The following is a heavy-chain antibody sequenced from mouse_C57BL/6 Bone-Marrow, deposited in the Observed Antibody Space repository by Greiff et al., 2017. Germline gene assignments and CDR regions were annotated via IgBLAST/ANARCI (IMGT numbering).Heavy chain of an antibody. J-gene: IGHJ4*01. CDR2: LYPRSGNT. V-gene: IGHV1-81*01. CDR3: ARRAYYGSSYGAVDY. D-gene: IGHD1-1*01. CDR1: GYTFTSYG. Sequence: VQLQQSGAELARPGASVKLSCKASGYTFTSYGISWVKQRTGQGLEWIGELYPRSGNTYYNEKFKGKATLTADKSSSTAYMELRSLTSEDSAVYVGARRAYYGSSYGAVDYWGQGTSVTVSS.